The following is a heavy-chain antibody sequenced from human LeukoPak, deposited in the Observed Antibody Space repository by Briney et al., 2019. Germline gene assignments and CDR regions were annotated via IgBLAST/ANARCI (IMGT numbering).Heavy chain of an antibody. D-gene: IGHD5-18*01. CDR1: GFIFQRYW. J-gene: IGHJ4*02. CDR3: AREGYRDTSVGS. V-gene: IGHV3-7*05. CDR2: IKQDGSEK. Sequence: PGGSLRLSCVACGFIFQRYWMRCPRQAPGKGLEWVANIKQDGSEKYYVDSVKGRFTISRDNAKNSLYLQVNSLRADVPAVYYCAREGYRDTSVGSWGQGTLVTVSS.